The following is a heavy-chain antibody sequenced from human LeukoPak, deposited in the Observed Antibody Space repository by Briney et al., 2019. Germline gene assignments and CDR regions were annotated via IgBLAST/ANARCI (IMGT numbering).Heavy chain of an antibody. J-gene: IGHJ4*02. CDR3: ARGTAAAHGDY. CDR1: GYTFTSYD. D-gene: IGHD6-13*01. CDR2: MNPNRGNT. Sequence: ASVKVSCKASGYTFTSYDINWVRQATGQGLEWMGWMNPNRGNTGYAREFQGRVTMTRNTSISTAYMELSRLRSEDTAVYYCARGTAAAHGDYWGQGTLVTVSS. V-gene: IGHV1-8*01.